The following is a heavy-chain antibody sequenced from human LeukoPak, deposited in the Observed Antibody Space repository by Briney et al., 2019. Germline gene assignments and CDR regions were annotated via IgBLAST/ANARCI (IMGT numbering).Heavy chain of an antibody. D-gene: IGHD6-13*01. CDR3: AREGVAATGLDY. CDR1: GNTFSIYN. J-gene: IGHJ4*02. Sequence: ASVKVSCKASGNTFSIYNMHWVRQAPGQGLEWMGIINPSGGTSYAQKLQGRVTMTRDTSSSTVYMELSNLTSEDTAVYYCAREGVAATGLDYWGQGTLVTVSS. CDR2: INPSGGT. V-gene: IGHV1-46*01.